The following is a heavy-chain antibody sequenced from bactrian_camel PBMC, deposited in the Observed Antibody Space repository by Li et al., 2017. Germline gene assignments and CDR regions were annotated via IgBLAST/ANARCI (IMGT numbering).Heavy chain of an antibody. CDR1: GFTFSRYP. D-gene: IGHD2*01. V-gene: IGHV3S31*01. J-gene: IGHJ4*01. Sequence: DVQLVESGGGLVQPGGSLRLSCTASGFTFSRYPITWVRQAPGKGLEWISVIHRGGTITYYADSVKGRFTISKDNAKNTLYLQMNSLKPEDTAMYYCAADQGACVVAALTRYWGQGTQVTVS. CDR3: AADQGACVVAALTRY. CDR2: IHRGGTIT.